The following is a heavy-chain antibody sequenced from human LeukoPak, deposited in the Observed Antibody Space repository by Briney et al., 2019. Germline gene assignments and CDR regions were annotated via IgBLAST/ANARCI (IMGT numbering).Heavy chain of an antibody. CDR2: MNPNSGNT. CDR1: GYTFTNYD. D-gene: IGHD6-13*01. V-gene: IGHV1-8*01. J-gene: IGHJ4*02. CDR3: ARGLRREQQLLRAFDY. Sequence: GASGKVSCKASGYTFTNYDINWVRQASGRGLEWMGWMNPNSGNTGSAQKFQGRVTMTSNTSISTAYMELSSLRSEDTAVYYCARGLRREQQLLRAFDYWGQGTPVTVSS.